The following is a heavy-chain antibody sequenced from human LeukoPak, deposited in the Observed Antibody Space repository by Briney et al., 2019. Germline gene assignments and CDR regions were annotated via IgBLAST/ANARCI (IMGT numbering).Heavy chain of an antibody. J-gene: IGHJ4*02. CDR3: ARGQKWLRSLNY. CDR1: GYTFTSYD. CDR2: MKPNSGNT. Sequence: ASVKVSCKASGYTFTSYDINWVRQATGQGLEWMGWMKPNSGNTGYAQKFQGRVTMTRDTSISTAYMELSSLRSEDTAVYYCARGQKWLRSLNYWGQGTLVTVSS. V-gene: IGHV1-8*01. D-gene: IGHD5-12*01.